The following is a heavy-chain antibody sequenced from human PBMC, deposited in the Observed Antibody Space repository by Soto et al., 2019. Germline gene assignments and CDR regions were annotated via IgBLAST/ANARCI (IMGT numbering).Heavy chain of an antibody. CDR2: IIPIFGTA. CDR1: GGTFSSYA. CDR3: ASLPLSSGKFDY. J-gene: IGHJ4*02. V-gene: IGHV1-69*13. Sequence: SVKVSCKASGGTFSSYATSWVRQAPGQGLEWMGGIIPIFGTANYAQKFQGRVTITADESTSTAYMELSSLRSEDTAVYYCASLPLSSGKFDYWGQGTLVTVSS. D-gene: IGHD3-3*01.